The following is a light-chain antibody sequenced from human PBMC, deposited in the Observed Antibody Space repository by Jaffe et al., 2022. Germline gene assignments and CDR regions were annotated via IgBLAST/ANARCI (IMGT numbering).Light chain of an antibody. CDR3: SSNGGSDTFYV. CDR1: NSDIGGSHD. J-gene: IGLJ1*01. Sequence: QSALTQPPSASGSPGQSVTISCTGTNSDIGGSHDVSWYQQHSGKAPKLIIYEVNKRPSGVPDRFSGSTSGNTASLTVSGLQAEDEADYYCSSNGGSDTFYVFGTGTRVTV. V-gene: IGLV2-8*01. CDR2: EVN.